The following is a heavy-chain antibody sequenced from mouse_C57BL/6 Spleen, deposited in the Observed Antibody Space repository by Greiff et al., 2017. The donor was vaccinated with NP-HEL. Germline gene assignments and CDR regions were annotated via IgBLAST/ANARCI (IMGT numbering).Heavy chain of an antibody. V-gene: IGHV3-6*01. D-gene: IGHD2-3*01. CDR2: ISYDGSN. CDR3: ARRTYDPWFAY. CDR1: GYSITSGYY. J-gene: IGHJ3*01. Sequence: ESGPGLVKPSQSLSLTCSVTGYSITSGYYWNWIRQFPGNKLEWMGYISYDGSNNYNPSLKNRISITRDTSKNQFFLKLNSVTTEDTATYYCARRTYDPWFAYWGQGTLVTVSA.